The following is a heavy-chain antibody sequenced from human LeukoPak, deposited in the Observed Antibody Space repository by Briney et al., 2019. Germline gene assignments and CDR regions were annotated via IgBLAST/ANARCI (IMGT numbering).Heavy chain of an antibody. V-gene: IGHV4-38-2*02. D-gene: IGHD3-3*01. CDR1: GYSISSGYY. CDR3: ARSNYSDRPYYDFWSGYPNWFDP. Sequence: SETLSLTCSVSGYSISSGYYWGWTRQPPGEGLEWIEYTYYGGSTSYNPSLKSRVTISVDTSKNQFSLKLSSVTAADTAVYYCARSNYSDRPYYDFWSGYPNWFDPWGQGTLVTVSS. CDR2: TYYGGST. J-gene: IGHJ5*02.